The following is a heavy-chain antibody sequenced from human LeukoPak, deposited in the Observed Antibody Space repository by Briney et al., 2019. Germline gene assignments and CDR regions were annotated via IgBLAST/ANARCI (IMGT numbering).Heavy chain of an antibody. CDR1: GFTFSSYA. J-gene: IGHJ6*03. Sequence: GGSLRLSCAASGFTFSSYAMSWVRQAPGKGLEWVSSISGSGGSTYYADSVKGRFTISRDNSKNTLYLQMNSLRAEDTAVYYCAKHCGGDCSYYYYYMDVWGKGTTVTVSS. D-gene: IGHD2-21*01. V-gene: IGHV3-23*01. CDR2: ISGSGGST. CDR3: AKHCGGDCSYYYYYMDV.